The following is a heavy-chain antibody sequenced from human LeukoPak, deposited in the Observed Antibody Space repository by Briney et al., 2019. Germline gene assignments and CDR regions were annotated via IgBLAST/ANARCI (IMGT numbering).Heavy chain of an antibody. D-gene: IGHD5-24*01. V-gene: IGHV1-8*01. CDR2: MNPNSGNT. Sequence: ASVKVSCKASGYTFTSYDINWVRQATGQGVEGMGWMNPNSGNTGYAQKFQGRVTMTRNTSISTAYMELSSLRSEDTAVYYCARGGQEMATIANFDYWGQGTLVTVSS. CDR3: ARGGQEMATIANFDY. CDR1: GYTFTSYD. J-gene: IGHJ4*02.